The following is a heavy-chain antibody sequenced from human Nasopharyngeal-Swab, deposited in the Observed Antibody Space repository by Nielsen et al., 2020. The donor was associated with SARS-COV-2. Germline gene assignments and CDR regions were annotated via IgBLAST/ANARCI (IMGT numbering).Heavy chain of an antibody. CDR1: GFTFSSYG. J-gene: IGHJ4*02. CDR3: ARGSYYYGSGSFIFDY. D-gene: IGHD3-10*01. V-gene: IGHV3-33*01. CDR2: IRYDGSNK. Sequence: GGSLRLSCAASGFTFSSYGMHWVRQAPGKGLEWVAVIRYDGSNKYYADSVKGRFTISRDNSKNTLYLQMNSLRAEDTAVYYCARGSYYYGSGSFIFDYWGQGTLVTVSS.